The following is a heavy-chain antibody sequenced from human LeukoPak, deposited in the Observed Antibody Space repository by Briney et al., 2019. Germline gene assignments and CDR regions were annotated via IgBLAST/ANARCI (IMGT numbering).Heavy chain of an antibody. CDR3: ARYRTTSTRSRYYGMDV. Sequence: PGGSLRLSCAASGFTFSSYSMNWVRQAPGKGLEWVSVIYSGGSTYYADSVKGRFTISRDNSKNTLYLQMNSLRAEDTAVYYCARYRTTSTRSRYYGMDVWGQGTTVTVSS. CDR1: GFTFSSYS. V-gene: IGHV3-53*01. CDR2: IYSGGST. D-gene: IGHD2/OR15-2a*01. J-gene: IGHJ6*02.